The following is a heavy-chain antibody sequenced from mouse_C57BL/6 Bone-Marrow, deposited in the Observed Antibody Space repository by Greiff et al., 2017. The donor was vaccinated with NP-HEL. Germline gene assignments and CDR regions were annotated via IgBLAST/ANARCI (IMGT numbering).Heavy chain of an antibody. J-gene: IGHJ1*03. CDR1: GYTFTSYW. CDR2: INPSSGYT. D-gene: IGHD1-1*01. Sequence: QVHVKQSGAELAKPGASVKLSCKASGYTFTSYWMHWVKQRPGQGLEWIGYINPSSGYTKYNQKFKDKATLTADKSSSTAYMQLSSLTYEGSAVYYCARFTTVDRYFDVWGTGTTVTVSS. V-gene: IGHV1-7*01. CDR3: ARFTTVDRYFDV.